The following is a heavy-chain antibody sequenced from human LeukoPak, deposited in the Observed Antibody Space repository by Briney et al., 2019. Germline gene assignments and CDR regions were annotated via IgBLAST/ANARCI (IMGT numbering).Heavy chain of an antibody. J-gene: IGHJ4*02. CDR1: GYSFTSYW. D-gene: IGHD6-19*01. CDR3: ARRAGDPGYSSGWFNFDY. CDR2: IYPGDSDT. Sequence: GESLKISCKGSGYSFTSYWIGWVRQMPGEGLEWMGIIYPGDSDTRYSPSFQGQVTISADKSISTAYLQWSSLKASDTAMYYCARRAGDPGYSSGWFNFDYWGQGTLVTVSS. V-gene: IGHV5-51*01.